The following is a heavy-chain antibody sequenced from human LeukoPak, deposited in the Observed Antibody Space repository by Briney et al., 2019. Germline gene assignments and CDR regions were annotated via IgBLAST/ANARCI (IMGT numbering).Heavy chain of an antibody. CDR1: GFTFSSYA. Sequence: PGGSLRLSCAASGFTFSSYAMSWVRQAPGKGLEWVSSISGSGGSTYYADSVKGRFTISRDNSKNTLYLQMNSLRAEDTGVYCCAKAQPPHYYGSGSYYPFDYWGQGTLVTVSS. CDR3: AKAQPPHYYGSGSYYPFDY. CDR2: ISGSGGST. D-gene: IGHD3-10*01. J-gene: IGHJ4*02. V-gene: IGHV3-23*01.